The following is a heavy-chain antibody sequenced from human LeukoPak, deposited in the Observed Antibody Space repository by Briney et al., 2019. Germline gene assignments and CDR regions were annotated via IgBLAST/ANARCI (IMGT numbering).Heavy chain of an antibody. D-gene: IGHD1-7*01. J-gene: IGHJ3*02. CDR3: ARTSTSRAFDI. CDR2: ISGRGDIT. Sequence: GGSLRLSCAASGFTFSSYSMNWVRQAPGKGLEWVSIISGRGDITYYADSVKGRFTISRDNSKNTLYLQMNSLRAEDTAVYYCARTSTSRAFDIWGQGTMVTVSS. CDR1: GFTFSSYS. V-gene: IGHV3-23*01.